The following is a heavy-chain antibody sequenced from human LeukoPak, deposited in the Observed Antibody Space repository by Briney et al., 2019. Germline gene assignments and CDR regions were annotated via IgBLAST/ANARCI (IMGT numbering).Heavy chain of an antibody. Sequence: GGSLRLSCAASGFTFGNYAMNWVRQAPGKGLEWVSTISNSGGSTYCADSVKGRFTISRDYSKNTLYLQMNSLRAEDTAVYYCAKRGGNFGSGNYDYWGQGTLVTVSS. D-gene: IGHD3-10*01. V-gene: IGHV3-23*01. CDR1: GFTFGNYA. CDR3: AKRGGNFGSGNYDY. J-gene: IGHJ4*02. CDR2: ISNSGGST.